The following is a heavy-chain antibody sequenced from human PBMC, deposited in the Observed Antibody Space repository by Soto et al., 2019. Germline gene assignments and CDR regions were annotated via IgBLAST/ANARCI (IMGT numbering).Heavy chain of an antibody. CDR2: INHTGGT. Sequence: QVHLQQWGAGLLKPSETLSLSCAVYGGYVNGNYWNWIRQPPGKGLEWIGEINHTGGTNYIPSLNSRVTRPADTSNNPCTLRVSAVTASDTATYYSVTRRAVLGLLIPPVDPWGQGTQVTVSS. J-gene: IGHJ5*02. D-gene: IGHD2-21*01. CDR3: VTRRAVLGLLIPPVDP. V-gene: IGHV4-34*02. CDR1: GGYVNGNY.